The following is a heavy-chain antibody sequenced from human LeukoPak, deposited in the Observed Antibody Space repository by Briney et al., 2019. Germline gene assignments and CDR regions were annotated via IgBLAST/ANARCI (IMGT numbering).Heavy chain of an antibody. Sequence: QSGGSLRLSCAASGFTFSSYWMSWVRQAPGKGLEWVANIKQDGSEKYYVDSVKGRFTISRDNAKNSLYLQMNSLRAEDTAVYYCAKDLERSVGHTLSSTTCYGSWGQGTLVTVSS. D-gene: IGHD2-2*01. CDR3: AKDLERSVGHTLSSTTCYGS. CDR1: GFTFSSYW. CDR2: IKQDGSEK. V-gene: IGHV3-7*01. J-gene: IGHJ5*02.